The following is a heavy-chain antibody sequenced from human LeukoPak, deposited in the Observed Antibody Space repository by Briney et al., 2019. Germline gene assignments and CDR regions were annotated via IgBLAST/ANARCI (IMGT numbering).Heavy chain of an antibody. Sequence: ASVKVSCKASGGTFSSYAISWVRQAPGQGLEWMGRIIPILGIANYAQKFQGRVTITADKSTSTAYMELSRLRSDDTAMYYCARDKLGLGELSLYDQWGQGTLVTVFS. J-gene: IGHJ5*02. CDR3: ARDKLGLGELSLYDQ. CDR1: GGTFSSYA. D-gene: IGHD3-16*02. V-gene: IGHV1-69*04. CDR2: IIPILGIA.